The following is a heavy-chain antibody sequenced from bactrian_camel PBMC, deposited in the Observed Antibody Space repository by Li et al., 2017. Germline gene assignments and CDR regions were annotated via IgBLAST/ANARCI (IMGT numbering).Heavy chain of an antibody. CDR2: VYKDNSKT. D-gene: IGHD3*01. CDR1: GFTFGRHY. V-gene: IGHV3-2*01. CDR3: VQLGVSPGWNTHFSY. J-gene: IGHJ6*01. Sequence: HVQLVESGGGLVQPGGSLRVSCAASGFTFGRHYMSWVRQAPGKGLEWISSVYKDNSKTYYAESVLGRFTISRDNAKNTVVLTMNSLKSEDTARYYCVQLGVSPGWNTHFSYWGQGTQVTVS.